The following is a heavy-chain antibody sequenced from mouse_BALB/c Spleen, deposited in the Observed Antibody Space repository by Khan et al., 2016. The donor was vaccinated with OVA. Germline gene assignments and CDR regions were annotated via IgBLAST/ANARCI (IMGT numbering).Heavy chain of an antibody. D-gene: IGHD1-2*01. Sequence: EVQLQESGPGLVKPSQSLSLTCTVTGYAITSGYGWNWIRPFPGNKLEWMGNISYSGSTNYNPSLKSRISITRDTSKNQLFLQLNYVTTEDTATYYFARTARIKYWGQGTTLTVSS. CDR1: GYAITSGYG. V-gene: IGHV3-2*02. CDR3: ARTARIKY. CDR2: ISYSGST. J-gene: IGHJ2*01.